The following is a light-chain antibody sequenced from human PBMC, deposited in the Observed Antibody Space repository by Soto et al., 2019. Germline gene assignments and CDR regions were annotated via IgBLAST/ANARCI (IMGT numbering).Light chain of an antibody. V-gene: IGKV3-15*01. CDR2: DAS. CDR3: QQYLNRPPEYT. CDR1: QSVSSR. J-gene: IGKJ2*01. Sequence: EVVMTQSPVTLSVSPGERATLSCRASQSVSSRLAWYQQKPGQAPRLLIYDASTRATGIPARFSGSGSGTEFTLTISSLQSEDLAVYCFQQYLNRPPEYTFGQGTKLEIK.